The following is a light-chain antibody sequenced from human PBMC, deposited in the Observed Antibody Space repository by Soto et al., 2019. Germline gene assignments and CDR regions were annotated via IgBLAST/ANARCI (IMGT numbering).Light chain of an antibody. CDR2: KAS. Sequence: DIKMTQSPSTLSASVVDRVTINCRASQSISSWLAWYQQKPGKAPKLLIYKASSLESGVPSRFSGSGSVTEFALTISSLQTDDFATYQCQQYNSYPITFGQVARLGIK. CDR3: QQYNSYPIT. J-gene: IGKJ5*01. V-gene: IGKV1-5*03. CDR1: QSISSW.